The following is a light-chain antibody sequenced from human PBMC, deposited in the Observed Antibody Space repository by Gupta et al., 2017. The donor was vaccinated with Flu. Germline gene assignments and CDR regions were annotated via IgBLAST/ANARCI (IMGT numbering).Light chain of an antibody. J-gene: IGLJ3*02. Sequence: SPGQTAIITCSGNRLGDKYTSWYRQTPGQSPVLSIYQDSKRPSGISERVSGSNSGSTATLTISGTQAMDESDYYCQAWENSAWVFGGRTRLTVL. CDR2: QDS. CDR1: RLGDKY. V-gene: IGLV3-1*01. CDR3: QAWENSAWV.